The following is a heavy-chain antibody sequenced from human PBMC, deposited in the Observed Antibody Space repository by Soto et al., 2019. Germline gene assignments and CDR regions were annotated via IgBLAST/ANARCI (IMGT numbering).Heavy chain of an antibody. V-gene: IGHV1-3*01. CDR2: INAGNGNT. CDR3: ARHRGRRFFAPYYFDY. D-gene: IGHD3-3*01. Sequence: ASVKVSCKASGYTFTSYAMHWVRQAPGQRLEWMGWINAGNGNTKYSQKFQGRVTITRDTSASTAYMELSSLRSEDTAVYYCARHRGRRFFAPYYFDYWGQGTMVTVYS. CDR1: GYTFTSYA. J-gene: IGHJ4*02.